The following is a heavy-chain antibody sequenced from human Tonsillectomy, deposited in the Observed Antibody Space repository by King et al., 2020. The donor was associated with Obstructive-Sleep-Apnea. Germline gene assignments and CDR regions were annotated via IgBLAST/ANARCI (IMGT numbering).Heavy chain of an antibody. CDR3: STEDD. CDR1: GFTFSNAW. V-gene: IGHV3-15*01. J-gene: IGHJ4*02. CDR2: VKSKTNGGTT. Sequence: VQLVESGGGLVKPGGSLRLSCAASGFTFSNAWMSWFRQAPGKGLEWVGRVKSKTNGGTTDFAAPVKGRFTISRDDSKNMLFLQMNSLKTEDTAIYYCSTEDDWGQGTLVTVSP.